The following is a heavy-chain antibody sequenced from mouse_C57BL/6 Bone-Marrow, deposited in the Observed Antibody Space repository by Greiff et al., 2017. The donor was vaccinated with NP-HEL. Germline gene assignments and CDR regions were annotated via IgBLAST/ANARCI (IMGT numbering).Heavy chain of an antibody. Sequence: QVQLQQSGPELVKPGASVKISCKASGYAFSSSWMNWVKQRPGKGLEWIGRIYPGDGDTNYNGKFKGKATLTADKSSSTAYMQLSSLTSEDSAFYFCARGGYGCYRGHGTTLTVSS. J-gene: IGHJ2*01. D-gene: IGHD2-2*01. CDR3: ARGGYGCY. CDR1: GYAFSSSW. CDR2: IYPGDGDT. V-gene: IGHV1-82*01.